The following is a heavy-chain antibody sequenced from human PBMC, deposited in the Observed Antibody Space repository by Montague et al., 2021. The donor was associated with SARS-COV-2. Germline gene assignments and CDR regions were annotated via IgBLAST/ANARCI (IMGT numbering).Heavy chain of an antibody. Sequence: SLRLSCAASGFTFTNSPMSWVRQAPGKGLDWVSVIHSAGRGTYYADSVQGRFTISRGNLKNTVYLQMNNLRDVDTAVYYCAKVGDILTGYSLIDLDAWGQGTLVVVSS. J-gene: IGHJ5*02. V-gene: IGHV3-23*03. CDR1: GFTFTNSP. CDR2: IHSAGRGT. CDR3: AKVGDILTGYSLIDLDA. D-gene: IGHD3-9*01.